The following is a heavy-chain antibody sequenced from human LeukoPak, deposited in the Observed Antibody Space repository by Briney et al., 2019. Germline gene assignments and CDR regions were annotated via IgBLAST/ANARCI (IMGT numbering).Heavy chain of an antibody. CDR3: AKPSRGSGSFLIDF. D-gene: IGHD1-26*01. Sequence: GGSLRLSCAASGFTFSSYSMNWVRQAPGKGLEWVSSISSSSSYIYYADSVKGRFTISRDNAKNSLYLQMNSLRAEDTAVYYCAKPSRGSGSFLIDFWGQGTLVTVSS. J-gene: IGHJ4*02. V-gene: IGHV3-21*01. CDR2: ISSSSSYI. CDR1: GFTFSSYS.